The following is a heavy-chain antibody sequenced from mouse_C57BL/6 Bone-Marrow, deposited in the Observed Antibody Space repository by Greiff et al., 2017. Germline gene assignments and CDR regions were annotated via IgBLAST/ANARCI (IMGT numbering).Heavy chain of an antibody. Sequence: VQLQQSGAELVRPGSSVKMSCKTSGYTFTSYGINWVKQRPGQGLEWIGYIYIGNGYTEYNEKFKGKATLTSDTSSSTAYMQLSSLTSEDSASYFCARCGTTTVVATESSYFDYWGQGTTLTVSS. J-gene: IGHJ2*01. CDR2: IYIGNGYT. CDR1: GYTFTSYG. V-gene: IGHV1-58*01. D-gene: IGHD1-1*01. CDR3: ARCGTTTVVATESSYFDY.